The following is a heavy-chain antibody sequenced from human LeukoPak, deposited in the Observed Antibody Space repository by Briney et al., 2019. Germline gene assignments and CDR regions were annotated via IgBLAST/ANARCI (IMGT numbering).Heavy chain of an antibody. CDR1: GYTFTSYG. Sequence: GASVKVSCKASGYTFTSYGISWVRQAPGQGLEWMGWISAYNGNTNYAQKLQGRVTMTTDTSTSTAYMELRSLRSDDTAVYYCARDLGTVVTSSYYYYGMDVWGQGTTVTVSS. V-gene: IGHV1-18*01. J-gene: IGHJ6*02. CDR3: ARDLGTVVTSSYYYYGMDV. CDR2: ISAYNGNT. D-gene: IGHD4-23*01.